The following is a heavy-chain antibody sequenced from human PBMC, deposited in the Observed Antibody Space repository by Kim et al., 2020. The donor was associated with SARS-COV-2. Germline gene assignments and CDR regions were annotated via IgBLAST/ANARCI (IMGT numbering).Heavy chain of an antibody. J-gene: IGHJ6*02. D-gene: IGHD3-22*01. CDR3: ARSDSSGYYPHYGMDV. Sequence: SETLSLTCTVSGGSISSYYWSWIRQPPGKGLEWIGYIYYSGSTNYNPSLKSRVTISVDTSKNQFSLKLSSVTAADTAVYYCARSDSSGYYPHYGMDVRGQGTTVTVSS. V-gene: IGHV4-59*01. CDR2: IYYSGST. CDR1: GGSISSYY.